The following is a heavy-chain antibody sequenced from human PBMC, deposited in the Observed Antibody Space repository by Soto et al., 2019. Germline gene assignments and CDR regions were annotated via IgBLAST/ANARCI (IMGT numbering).Heavy chain of an antibody. Sequence: GASVKVSCKASGGTFSSYAISWVRQAPGQGLEWMGGIIPIFGTANYAQKFQGRVTITADESTSTAYMELSSLRSEDTAVYYCARDASSGYFDSSDYPTGFDYWGQGTLVTVSS. J-gene: IGHJ4*02. CDR3: ARDASSGYFDSSDYPTGFDY. D-gene: IGHD3-22*01. CDR2: IIPIFGTA. CDR1: GGTFSSYA. V-gene: IGHV1-69*13.